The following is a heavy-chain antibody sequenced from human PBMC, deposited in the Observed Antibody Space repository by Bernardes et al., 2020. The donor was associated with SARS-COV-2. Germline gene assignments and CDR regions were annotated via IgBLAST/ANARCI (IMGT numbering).Heavy chain of an antibody. CDR3: ARDGKYYYDSSGYFPDAFDI. D-gene: IGHD3-22*01. J-gene: IGHJ3*02. V-gene: IGHV3-7*05. CDR1: GFTFSSYW. Sequence: GGSLRLSCAASGFTFSSYWMSWVRQAPGKGLEWVANIKQDGSEKYYVDSVKGRFTISRDNAKNSLYLQMNSLRAEDTAVYYCARDGKYYYDSSGYFPDAFDIWGQGTMVTVSS. CDR2: IKQDGSEK.